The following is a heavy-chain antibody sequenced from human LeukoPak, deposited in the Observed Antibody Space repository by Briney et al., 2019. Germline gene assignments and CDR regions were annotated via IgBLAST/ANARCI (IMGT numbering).Heavy chain of an antibody. J-gene: IGHJ4*02. CDR3: ARGAGYY. V-gene: IGHV4-39*01. Sequence: SETLSLTCTVSGGSISSSSYYWGWIRQPPGKGLEWIGSIYYSGSTYHNPSLKSRVTISVDTSKNQFSLKLSSVTAADTAVYYCARGAGYYWGQGTLVTVSS. CDR2: IYYSGST. D-gene: IGHD4/OR15-4a*01. CDR1: GGSISSSSYY.